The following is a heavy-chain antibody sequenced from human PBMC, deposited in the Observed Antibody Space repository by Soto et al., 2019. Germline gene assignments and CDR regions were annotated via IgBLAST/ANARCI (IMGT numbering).Heavy chain of an antibody. CDR3: LRDIFGVVIFDS. CDR2: ISTNGRST. J-gene: IGHJ4*02. Sequence: GGSLRLSCSASGFSFSDSAMHWVRQAPGKRLEYVSAISTNGRSTYYADSVKGRFTISRDNSKNTVHLQMSSLRAEDTAVYYCLRDIFGVVIFDSWGQGTPVTVSS. V-gene: IGHV3-64D*06. D-gene: IGHD3-3*01. CDR1: GFSFSDSA.